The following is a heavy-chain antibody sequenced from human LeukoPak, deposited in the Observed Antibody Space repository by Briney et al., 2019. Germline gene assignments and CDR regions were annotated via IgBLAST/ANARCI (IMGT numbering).Heavy chain of an antibody. CDR1: GFTFSSYW. V-gene: IGHV3-7*01. CDR3: ARDAGWYNWNGGGLDY. D-gene: IGHD1-1*01. J-gene: IGHJ4*02. Sequence: PGGSLRLSCAASGFTFSSYWMTWVRQAPGKGLEWVANIRQDGSEKYYVDSVKGRFTISRDNAKNSLYLQMNSLRAGDTAMYFCARDAGWYNWNGGGLDYWGQGTLVTVSS. CDR2: IRQDGSEK.